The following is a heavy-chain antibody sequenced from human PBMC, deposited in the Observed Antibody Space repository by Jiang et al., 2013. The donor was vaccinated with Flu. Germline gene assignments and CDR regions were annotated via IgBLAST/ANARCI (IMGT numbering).Heavy chain of an antibody. CDR2: LLQWEH. J-gene: IGHJ3*02. CDR3: ARDRHRGYSYDHDAFDI. V-gene: IGHV4-59*01. CDR1: GGSISSYY. D-gene: IGHD5-18*01. Sequence: PGLVKPSETLSLTCTVSGGSISSYYWSWIRQPQEGTGVDWVYLLQWEHQLQPSLKSRVTISVDTSKNQFSLKLSSVTAADTAVYYCARDRHRGYSYDHDAFDIWGQGTMVTVSS.